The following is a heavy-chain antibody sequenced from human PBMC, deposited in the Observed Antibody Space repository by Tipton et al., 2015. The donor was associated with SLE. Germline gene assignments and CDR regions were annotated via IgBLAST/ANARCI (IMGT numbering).Heavy chain of an antibody. Sequence: TLSLTCAISGGSITGYYWSWIRQSAGKGLEWIGRIYTGGSTKYNPSLSSRVTLSLHTTKKQFSLQLTSVTAADTALYYCARGQYGDYGYYFDYWGQGALVTVSS. D-gene: IGHD4-17*01. CDR3: ARGQYGDYGYYFDY. J-gene: IGHJ4*02. V-gene: IGHV4-4*07. CDR2: IYTGGST. CDR1: GGSITGYY.